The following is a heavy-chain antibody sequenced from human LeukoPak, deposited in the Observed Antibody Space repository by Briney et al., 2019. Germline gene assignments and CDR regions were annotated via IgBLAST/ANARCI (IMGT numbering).Heavy chain of an antibody. CDR2: IYYSGST. V-gene: IGHV4-31*03. J-gene: IGHJ3*02. D-gene: IGHD1-26*01. Sequence: PSETLSLTCTVSGGSISSGGYYWSWIRQHPGKGLEWIGYIYYSGSTYYNPSLKSRVTISVDTSKNQFSLKLSSVTAADTAVYYCARTSATDAFDIWGQGTMVTVSS. CDR3: ARTSATDAFDI. CDR1: GGSISSGGYY.